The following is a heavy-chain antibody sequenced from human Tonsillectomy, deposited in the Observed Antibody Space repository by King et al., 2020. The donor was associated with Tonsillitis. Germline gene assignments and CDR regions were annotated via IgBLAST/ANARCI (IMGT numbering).Heavy chain of an antibody. V-gene: IGHV3-23*04. CDR1: GFTFSSYA. CDR3: AGVQLVTTVVTGNYYYGVDV. D-gene: IGHD4-23*01. Sequence: VQLVESGGGLVQPGGSLRLSCAASGFTFSSYAMSWVRQAPGKGLEWVSTISGSGGSTYYADSVKGRFTISRDNSKNTLYLQMNSLRAEDTAVYYCAGVQLVTTVVTGNYYYGVDVWGQGTTVTVSS. J-gene: IGHJ6*02. CDR2: ISGSGGST.